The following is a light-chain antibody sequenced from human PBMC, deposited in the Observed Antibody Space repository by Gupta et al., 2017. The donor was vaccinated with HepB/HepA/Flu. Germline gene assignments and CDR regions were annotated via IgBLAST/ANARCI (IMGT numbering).Light chain of an antibody. J-gene: IGKJ3*01. CDR3: QQYYTTPFT. CDR1: ESVLYSSNNKNY. V-gene: IGKV4-1*01. Sequence: DTVMTQSPDSLAVSLGERATINCKSSESVLYSSNNKNYLAWYQQKPGRPPKLLIYWASTRDSGVPDRFSGSGSGTDFTLTISSLQAEDVAVYYCQQYYTTPFTFGPGTKVDIK. CDR2: WAS.